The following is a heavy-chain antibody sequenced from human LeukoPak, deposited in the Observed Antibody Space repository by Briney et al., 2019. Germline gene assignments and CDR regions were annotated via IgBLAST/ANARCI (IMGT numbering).Heavy chain of an antibody. D-gene: IGHD2-2*01. Sequence: SDPLSLTCTLSGGSQSRNNHYGGSIRRPPGKGLEWFGSFHYSGMVYFKPSPKSRVTISVDSSKNQFSPKLTSVTAADTAVYFCARLGSLYSSSSFFDYWGQGTLGSVSS. CDR3: ARLGSLYSSSSFFDY. V-gene: IGHV4-39*01. J-gene: IGHJ4*02. CDR1: GGSQSRNNHY. CDR2: FHYSGMV.